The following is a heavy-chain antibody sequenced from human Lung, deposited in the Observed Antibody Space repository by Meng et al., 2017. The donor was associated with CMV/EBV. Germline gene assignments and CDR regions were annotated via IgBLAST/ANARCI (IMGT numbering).Heavy chain of an antibody. CDR2: IKEDGSDK. CDR3: ARDRAANSFDP. J-gene: IGHJ5*02. CDR1: GFTFINYW. Sequence: GESLKISCAASGFTFINYWMSWVRQAPGKGLEWVANIKEDGSDKYYVDSVKGRFTISRDNAKNSLYLQMNSLRAEDTAVYYCARDRAANSFDPWGQGNLVNGSS. V-gene: IGHV3-7*01. D-gene: IGHD6-25*01.